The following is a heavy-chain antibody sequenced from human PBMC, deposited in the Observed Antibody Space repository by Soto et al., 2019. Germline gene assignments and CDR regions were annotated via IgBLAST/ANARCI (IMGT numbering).Heavy chain of an antibody. CDR1: GFTFSSYA. J-gene: IGHJ4*02. D-gene: IGHD4-17*01. Sequence: GGSLRLSCAASGFTFSSYAMSWVRQAPGKGLEWVSAINAAGNTYYADSVKGRFTISRDISENTLYLQMNSLRAEDAAIYYCAKDLKVTTWGYFDSWGQGTLVTVSS. CDR3: AKDLKVTTWGYFDS. CDR2: INAAGNT. V-gene: IGHV3-23*01.